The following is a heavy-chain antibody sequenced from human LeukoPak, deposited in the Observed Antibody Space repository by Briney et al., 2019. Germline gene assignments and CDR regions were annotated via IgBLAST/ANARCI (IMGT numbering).Heavy chain of an antibody. J-gene: IGHJ6*03. Sequence: SETLSLTCAVYGGSFSGYYWSWIRQPPGKGLEWIGEINHSGSTNYNPSLKSRVTISVDTSKNQFSLKLSSVTAADTAVYYCARGSSVSWSYYRYYYYMDVWGKGTTVTVSS. V-gene: IGHV4-34*01. CDR1: GGSFSGYY. CDR2: INHSGST. D-gene: IGHD3-10*01. CDR3: ARGSSVSWSYYRYYYYMDV.